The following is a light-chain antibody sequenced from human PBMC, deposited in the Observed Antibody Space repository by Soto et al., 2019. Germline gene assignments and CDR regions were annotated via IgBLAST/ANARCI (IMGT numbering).Light chain of an antibody. CDR3: SSYAGSNYYV. V-gene: IGLV2-8*01. Sequence: QSALTQPRSVSGSPGQSVTISCTGTSSDVGNYNYVSWYQQHPGKAPKLMIYDVTKRPSGVPDRFSGSKSGNTASLTVSGLQAEDEADYYCSSYAGSNYYVFGTGTKLTVL. CDR2: DVT. J-gene: IGLJ1*01. CDR1: SSDVGNYNY.